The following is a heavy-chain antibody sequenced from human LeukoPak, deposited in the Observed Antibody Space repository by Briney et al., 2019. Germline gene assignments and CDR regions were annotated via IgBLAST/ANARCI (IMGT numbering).Heavy chain of an antibody. CDR2: ISGSAGST. D-gene: IGHD3-22*01. CDR3: AKTSGSGYYYDY. J-gene: IGHJ4*02. CDR1: GFTFNSYG. Sequence: PGGSLRLSCAVSGFTFNSYGMSWVRQAPGKGLEWVSTISGSAGSTYYADSVKGRFTISRDNYKNTLYLQMNSLRVEDTAVYYCAKTSGSGYYYDYWGQGTLVTVSS. V-gene: IGHV3-23*01.